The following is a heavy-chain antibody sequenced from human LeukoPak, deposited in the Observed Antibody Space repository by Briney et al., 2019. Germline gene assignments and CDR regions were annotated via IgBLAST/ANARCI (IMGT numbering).Heavy chain of an antibody. D-gene: IGHD5-12*01. CDR1: GFTFSSYV. V-gene: IGHV3-23*01. J-gene: IGHJ4*02. CDR3: AKGSRDGYNYYFDH. CDR2: ISGSGGST. Sequence: PGGSLRLSCAASGFTFSSYVMSWVRQAPGKGLEWVSTISGSGGSTYYADSVKGRFTISRDISKNTLYLQMNSLRAEDTAIYYCAKGSRDGYNYYFDHWGQGTLVIVSS.